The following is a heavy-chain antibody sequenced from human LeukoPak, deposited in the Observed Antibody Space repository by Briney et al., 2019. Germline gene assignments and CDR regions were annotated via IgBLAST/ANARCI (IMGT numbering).Heavy chain of an antibody. Sequence: PGGSLRLSCAASGFTFSSYDMHWVRQAPGKGLEWVSAIGTAGDTYYPGSVKGRFTISRENAKNSLYLQMNSLRAGDTAVYCCARGLAQYYYGSGSPLAFDIWGQGTMVTVSS. V-gene: IGHV3-13*01. J-gene: IGHJ3*02. CDR3: ARGLAQYYYGSGSPLAFDI. CDR2: IGTAGDT. CDR1: GFTFSSYD. D-gene: IGHD3-10*01.